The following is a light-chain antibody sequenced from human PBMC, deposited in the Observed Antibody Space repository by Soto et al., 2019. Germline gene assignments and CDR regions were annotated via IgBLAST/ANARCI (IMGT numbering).Light chain of an antibody. CDR3: QQLSTYPRT. V-gene: IGKV1-9*01. J-gene: IGKJ1*01. CDR1: QGISSY. Sequence: IQLTQSPSSLSASVGDRVTITCRASQGISSYLAWYQQKPGEAPKLLIYATSTLQGGVPSRFSGSGSGTDFTLTISSLQPEDFATYYCQQLSTYPRTFGQGTKVDIK. CDR2: ATS.